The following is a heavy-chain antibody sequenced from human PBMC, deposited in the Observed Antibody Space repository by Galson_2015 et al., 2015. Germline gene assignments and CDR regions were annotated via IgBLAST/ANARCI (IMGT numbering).Heavy chain of an antibody. CDR1: GYSFTTYW. CDR2: IYPGDSDT. CDR3: ARRDSGTSHFDF. J-gene: IGHJ4*02. Sequence: QSGAEVKKPGESLKISCKGSGYSFTTYWIAWVRQLPGKGLEWMGIIYPGDSDTRYSPSFQGQVTISADKSISTAYLQWGSLKASDTATYYCARRDSGTSHFDFRGQGTLVTVSS. D-gene: IGHD1-26*01. V-gene: IGHV5-51*03.